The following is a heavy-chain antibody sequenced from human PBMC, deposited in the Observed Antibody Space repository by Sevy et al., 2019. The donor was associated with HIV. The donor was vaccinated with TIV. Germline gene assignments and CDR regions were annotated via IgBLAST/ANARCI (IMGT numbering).Heavy chain of an antibody. V-gene: IGHV3-15*01. CDR3: ATGKFELLLA. CDR2: IKDKAQGETR. CDR1: GVNFTNAW. Sequence: GGSLRLSCVVSGVNFTNAWVTWVRQAPGKGLEWVGRIKDKAQGETRDFAPPVEGRFSLSRHDSTNTVFLQMNGLKTDDTAVYYCATGKFELLLAWGRGTLVTVSS. J-gene: IGHJ5*02. D-gene: IGHD3-9*01.